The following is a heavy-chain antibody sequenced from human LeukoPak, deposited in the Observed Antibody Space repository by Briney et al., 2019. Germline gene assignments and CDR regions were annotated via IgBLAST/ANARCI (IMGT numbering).Heavy chain of an antibody. V-gene: IGHV4-59*08. CDR1: GGSVSNYY. CDR2: VYYTGGT. J-gene: IGHJ4*02. CDR3: ARHFAYSSSSYFDY. Sequence: SETLSLTCSVSGGSVSNYYWSWIRQPPGKGLEWFGYVYYTGGTNYNPSLKSRVTMFEDKSKNQFSLRLYSVTVADTAVYYCARHFAYSSSSYFDYWGQGSLVTVSS. D-gene: IGHD6-6*01.